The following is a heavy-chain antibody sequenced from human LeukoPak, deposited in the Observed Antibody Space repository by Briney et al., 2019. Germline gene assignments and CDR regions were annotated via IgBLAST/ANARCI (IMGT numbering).Heavy chain of an antibody. D-gene: IGHD3-3*01. V-gene: IGHV4-34*01. CDR2: INQSGST. Sequence: SETLSLTCAVYGGSFSGYYWSWIRQPPGKGLEWIGEINQSGSTNYNPSLKSRVTISVDTSKNQFSLKLSSVTAADTAVYYCARAQNYDFWSGSPRYYYMDVWGKGTTVTVSS. CDR1: GGSFSGYY. J-gene: IGHJ6*03. CDR3: ARAQNYDFWSGSPRYYYMDV.